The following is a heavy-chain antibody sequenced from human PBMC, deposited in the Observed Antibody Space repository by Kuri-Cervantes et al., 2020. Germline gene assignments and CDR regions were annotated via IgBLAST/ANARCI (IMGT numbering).Heavy chain of an antibody. V-gene: IGHV1-2*02. Sequence: ASVKVSCKASGYTFTNYYMHWVRQAPGQGLEWMGWINPNSGGTNYAQKFQGRVTMTRDTSISTAYMELSRLRSDDTAVYYCARDSPGYYKAADYWGQGTLVTVSS. CDR1: GYTFTNYY. J-gene: IGHJ4*02. D-gene: IGHD3-9*01. CDR3: ARDSPGYYKAADY. CDR2: INPNSGGT.